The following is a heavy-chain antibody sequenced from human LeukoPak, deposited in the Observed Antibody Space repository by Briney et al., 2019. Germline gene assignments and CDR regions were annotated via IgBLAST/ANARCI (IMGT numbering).Heavy chain of an antibody. D-gene: IGHD3-10*01. CDR3: ARKFYYYGSGSYDIGY. CDR2: INPNSGGT. CDR1: GYTFTSYD. V-gene: IGHV1-2*02. Sequence: EASVKVSCKASGYTFTSYDINWVRQATGQGLEWMGWINPNSGGTNYAQKFQGRVTMTRDTSISTAYMELSRLRSDDTAVYYCARKFYYYGSGSYDIGYWGQGTLVTVSS. J-gene: IGHJ4*02.